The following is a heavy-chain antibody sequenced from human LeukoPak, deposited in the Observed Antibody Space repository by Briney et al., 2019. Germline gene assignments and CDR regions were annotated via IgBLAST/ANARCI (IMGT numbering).Heavy chain of an antibody. CDR3: ARWGTYSSSWLGTFDI. CDR2: IKQDGSER. Sequence: GGSLRLSCAASGFTFSSYWMSWVRQVPGKGLEWLANIKQDGSERYYVNSVKGRFTITRDYAKNSLYLQMNSLRVEDTAVYYCARWGTYSSSWLGTFDIWGQGTMVTVSS. J-gene: IGHJ3*02. D-gene: IGHD6-13*01. V-gene: IGHV3-7*05. CDR1: GFTFSSYW.